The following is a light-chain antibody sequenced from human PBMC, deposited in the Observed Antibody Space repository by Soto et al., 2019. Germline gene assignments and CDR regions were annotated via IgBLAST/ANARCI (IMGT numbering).Light chain of an antibody. V-gene: IGKV1-5*03. J-gene: IGKJ1*01. CDR3: QQYNSYPWT. CDR2: KAS. Sequence: DIQMTQSPSTLSASVGDRVTITCRASQSISSWLAWYQQKPGKAPKLLIYKASSLESGVPSRFSGSGSGTEFTLTISSXQPDDLATYYCQQYNSYPWTFGRGTKVDIK. CDR1: QSISSW.